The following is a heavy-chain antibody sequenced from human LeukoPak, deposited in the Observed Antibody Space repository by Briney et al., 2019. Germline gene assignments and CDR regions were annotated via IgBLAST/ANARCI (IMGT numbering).Heavy chain of an antibody. CDR2: FSGSGGST. CDR3: ARSGLSRFGF. D-gene: IGHD2/OR15-2a*01. CDR1: GFTFSSYG. Sequence: GGSLRLSCAASGFTFSSYGMSWVRQAPGKGLQWVSAFSGSGGSTYYADSVKGRFTISRDNSRNTLYLQMNSLRAEDTAVYYCARSGLSRFGFWGQGTLVTVSS. J-gene: IGHJ4*02. V-gene: IGHV3-23*01.